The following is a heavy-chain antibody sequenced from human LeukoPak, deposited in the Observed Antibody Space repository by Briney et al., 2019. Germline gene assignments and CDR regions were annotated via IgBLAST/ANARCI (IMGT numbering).Heavy chain of an antibody. D-gene: IGHD6-13*01. CDR3: ARLTNGYSSSWYSSDEYWYFDL. CDR1: GGSISSNNYY. V-gene: IGHV4-39*01. CDR2: IYYSGST. J-gene: IGHJ2*01. Sequence: SETLSLTCTVSGGSISSNNYYWGWIRQPPGKGLEWIGSIYYSGSTYYNPSLKSRVTISVDTSKNQFSLKLSSVTAADTAVYYCARLTNGYSSSWYSSDEYWYFDLWGRGTLVTVSS.